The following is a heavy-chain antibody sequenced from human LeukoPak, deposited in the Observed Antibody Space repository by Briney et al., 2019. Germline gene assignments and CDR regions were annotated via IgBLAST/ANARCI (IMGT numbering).Heavy chain of an antibody. D-gene: IGHD2-2*01. J-gene: IGHJ4*02. V-gene: IGHV3-9*01. CDR3: AKGGAVVPAAFDY. CDR1: GFTFDDYA. Sequence: GGSLRLSCAASGFTFDDYAMHWVRQAPGKGLEWVSGTSWNSGSIVYADSVKGRFTISGDNAKNSLYLQMNSLRAEDTALYYCAKGGAVVPAAFDYWGQGTLVTVSS. CDR2: TSWNSGSI.